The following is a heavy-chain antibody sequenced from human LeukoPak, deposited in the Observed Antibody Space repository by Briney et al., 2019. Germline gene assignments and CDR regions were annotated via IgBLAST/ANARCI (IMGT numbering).Heavy chain of an antibody. V-gene: IGHV3-21*01. D-gene: IGHD1-26*01. J-gene: IGHJ4*02. CDR2: ISSGSSYI. Sequence: PGGSLRLSCAASGFTFSTYSMDGVRQAPGKGLEWVSSISSGSSYIYYADSVKGRFTISSDNAKKSLYLQMNSLRAEDTAVYYCARGEVGATLGDWGQGTLVTVSS. CDR3: ARGEVGATLGD. CDR1: GFTFSTYS.